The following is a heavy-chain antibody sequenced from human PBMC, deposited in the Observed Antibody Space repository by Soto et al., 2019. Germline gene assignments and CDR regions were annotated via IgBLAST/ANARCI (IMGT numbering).Heavy chain of an antibody. CDR2: ISAYNGNT. Sequence: ASVKVSCKASGYTFTSYGISWVRQAPGQGLEWMGWISAYNGNTNYAQKLQGRVTMTTDTSTSTAYMELRSLRSDDTAVYYCARGTTDFDFWSGYYSRYNWFDPCGEGTLVTVSS. CDR1: GYTFTSYG. D-gene: IGHD3-3*01. CDR3: ARGTTDFDFWSGYYSRYNWFDP. J-gene: IGHJ5*02. V-gene: IGHV1-18*01.